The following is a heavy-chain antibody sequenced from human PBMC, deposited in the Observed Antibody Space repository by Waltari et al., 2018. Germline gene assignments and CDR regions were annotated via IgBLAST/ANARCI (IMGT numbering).Heavy chain of an antibody. J-gene: IGHJ4*02. D-gene: IGHD4-17*01. V-gene: IGHV4-4*07. Sequence: QVQLQESGPGLVKPSETLSLTCTVSGGSISTFYWNWIRQPAGKGLEWIGRIYMTGTTNYNPSLNSRVTLSVDTSKNQFSLKLTSVTAADTAVYYCARDLYGGKTGLEYWGQGILVIVSS. CDR3: ARDLYGGKTGLEY. CDR2: IYMTGTT. CDR1: GGSISTFY.